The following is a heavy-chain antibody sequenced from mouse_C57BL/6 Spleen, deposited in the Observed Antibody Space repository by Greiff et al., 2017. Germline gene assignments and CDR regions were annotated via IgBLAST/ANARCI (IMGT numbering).Heavy chain of an antibody. CDR3: ARRNDGYPYAMDY. D-gene: IGHD2-3*01. J-gene: IGHJ4*01. Sequence: KLVESGGDLVKPGGSLKLSCAASGFTFSSYGMSWVRQTPDKRLEWVATISSGGSYTYYPDSVKGRFTISRDNAKNTLYLQMSSLKSEDTAMYYCARRNDGYPYAMDYWGQGTSVTVSS. CDR2: ISSGGSYT. CDR1: GFTFSSYG. V-gene: IGHV5-6*02.